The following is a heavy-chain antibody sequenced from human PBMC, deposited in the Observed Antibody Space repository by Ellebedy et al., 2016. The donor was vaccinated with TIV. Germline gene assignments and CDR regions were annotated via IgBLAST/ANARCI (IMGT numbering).Heavy chain of an antibody. V-gene: IGHV1-18*01. CDR1: GYTFTSYG. CDR3: ARDVGVVPAAMVSYYYYYYGMDV. Sequence: ASVKVSXXASGYTFTSYGISWVRQAPGQGLEWMGWISAYNGNTNYAQKLQGRVTMTTDTSTSTAYMELRSLRSDDTAVYYCARDVGVVPAAMVSYYYYYYGMDVWGQGTTVTVSS. CDR2: ISAYNGNT. J-gene: IGHJ6*02. D-gene: IGHD2-2*01.